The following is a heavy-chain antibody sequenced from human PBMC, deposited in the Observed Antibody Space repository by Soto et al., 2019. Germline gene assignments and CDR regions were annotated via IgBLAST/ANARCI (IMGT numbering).Heavy chain of an antibody. CDR1: GFTFDDYA. V-gene: IGHV3-9*01. Sequence: PGGSLRLSCAASGFTFDDYAIHWVRQAPGKGLEWVSGISWNSGSIGYADSVKGRFTISRDNAKNSLYLQMNSLRAEDTALYYCAKDNGVVDPAYYYGMDVWGQGTTVTVSS. CDR2: ISWNSGSI. CDR3: AKDNGVVDPAYYYGMDV. J-gene: IGHJ6*02. D-gene: IGHD2-15*01.